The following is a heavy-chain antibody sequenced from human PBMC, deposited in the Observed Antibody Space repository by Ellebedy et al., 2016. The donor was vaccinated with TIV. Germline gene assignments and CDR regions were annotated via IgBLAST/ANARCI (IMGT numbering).Heavy chain of an antibody. V-gene: IGHV3-30*18. D-gene: IGHD2-2*01. J-gene: IGHJ4*02. Sequence: PGGSLRLSCAASGFTFSSYGMHWVRQAPGKGLEWVAVISYDGSNKYYADSVKRRFTISRDNSKNTLYLQMNSLRAEDTAVYYCAKGPPMYFDYWGQGTLVTVSS. CDR2: ISYDGSNK. CDR1: GFTFSSYG. CDR3: AKGPPMYFDY.